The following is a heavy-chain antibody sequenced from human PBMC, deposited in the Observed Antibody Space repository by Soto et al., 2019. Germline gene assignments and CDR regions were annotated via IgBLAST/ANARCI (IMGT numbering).Heavy chain of an antibody. J-gene: IGHJ4*02. CDR1: GFTFSSYA. CDR3: AKDNTLDNIVATPDDY. Sequence: GGSLRLSCAASGFTFSSYAMSWVRQAPGKGLEWVSAISGSGGSTYYADSVKGRFTISRDNSKNTLYLQMNSLRAEDTAVYYCAKDNTLDNIVATPDDYWGQGTLVTVSS. D-gene: IGHD5-12*01. CDR2: ISGSGGST. V-gene: IGHV3-23*01.